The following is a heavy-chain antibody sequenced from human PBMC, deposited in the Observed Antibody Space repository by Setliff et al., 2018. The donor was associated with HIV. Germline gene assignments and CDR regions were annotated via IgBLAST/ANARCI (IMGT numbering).Heavy chain of an antibody. V-gene: IGHV1-24*01. D-gene: IGHD3-22*01. CDR1: GYTLTELS. CDR2: FDPEDGET. Sequence: ASVKVSCKVSGYTLTELSMHWVRQAPGKGLEWMGGFDPEDGETIYAQKFQGRVTMTEDTSTDTAYMELSSLKFEDTAVYYCARARRDSYDRGRRNHYYIDVWGKGTTVTVSS. CDR3: ARARRDSYDRGRRNHYYIDV. J-gene: IGHJ6*03.